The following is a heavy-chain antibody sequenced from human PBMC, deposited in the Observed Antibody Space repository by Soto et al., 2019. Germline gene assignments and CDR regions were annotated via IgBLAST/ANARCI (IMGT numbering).Heavy chain of an antibody. J-gene: IGHJ5*02. V-gene: IGHV3-9*01. D-gene: IGHD3-3*01. CDR1: GFTFDDYA. CDR3: AKGRLWGGSKNWFDP. Sequence: EVQLVESGGGLVQPGRSLRLSCAASGFTFDDYAMHWVRQAPGKGLEWVSGISWNSGSIGYVDSVKGRFTISRDNAKISLNLIMSNLRAEDTALYNCAKGRLWGGSKNWFDPWGQRTLVTVST. CDR2: ISWNSGSI.